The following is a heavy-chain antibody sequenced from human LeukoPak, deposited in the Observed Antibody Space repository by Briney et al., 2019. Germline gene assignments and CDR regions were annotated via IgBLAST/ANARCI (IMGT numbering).Heavy chain of an antibody. D-gene: IGHD3-22*01. J-gene: IGHJ4*02. V-gene: IGHV3-7*01. CDR2: IKQDGSEK. CDR1: GFTFSSYW. CDR3: ATTSGTYYYDSSGYYASVQGLFDY. Sequence: GGSLGLSCAASGFTFSSYWMSWVRQAPGKGLEWVANIKQDGSEKYYVDSVKGRFTTSRDNAKNSLYLQMNSLRAEDTAVYYCATTSGTYYYDSSGYYASVQGLFDYWGQGTLVTVSS.